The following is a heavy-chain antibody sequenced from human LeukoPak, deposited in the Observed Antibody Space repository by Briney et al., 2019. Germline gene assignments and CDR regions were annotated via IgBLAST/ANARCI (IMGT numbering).Heavy chain of an antibody. CDR1: GYSFTSYW. V-gene: IGHV5-51*01. D-gene: IGHD3-10*01. CDR2: IYPGDSDT. CDR3: ARVPYYYGSGSYYFDY. J-gene: IGHJ4*02. Sequence: EFLKIFCKGSGYSFTSYWNRWVRQVHGKSLGWMGIIYPGDSDTRYSPSFQGQVTISADKSISTAYLQWSSLKASDTAMYYCARVPYYYGSGSYYFDYWGQGTLVTVSS.